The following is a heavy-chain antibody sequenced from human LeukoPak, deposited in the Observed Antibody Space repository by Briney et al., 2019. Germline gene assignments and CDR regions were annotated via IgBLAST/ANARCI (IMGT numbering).Heavy chain of an antibody. Sequence: GGSLRLSCAASGFTFSNYWMSWVRQAPGKGLEWVVNIKEDGGVKYYVDFVKGRFTISRDNAKNSVYLQMNSLGAEDTAVYYCARIGYSSSSTDYWGQGTLVIVSS. CDR1: GFTFSNYW. V-gene: IGHV3-7*01. D-gene: IGHD6-6*01. CDR2: IKEDGGVK. J-gene: IGHJ4*02. CDR3: ARIGYSSSSTDY.